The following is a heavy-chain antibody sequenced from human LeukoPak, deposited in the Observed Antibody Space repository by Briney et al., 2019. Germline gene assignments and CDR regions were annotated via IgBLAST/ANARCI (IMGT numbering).Heavy chain of an antibody. CDR2: ISWNSGSI. Sequence: SLRLSCAASGFTFYDYAMHWVRQAPGKGLEWVSGISWNSGSIGYADSVKGRFTISRDNAKNSLYLQMNSLRAEDTALYYCAGDYYYYGMDVWGQGTTVTVSS. J-gene: IGHJ6*02. CDR1: GFTFYDYA. CDR3: AGDYYYYGMDV. V-gene: IGHV3-9*01.